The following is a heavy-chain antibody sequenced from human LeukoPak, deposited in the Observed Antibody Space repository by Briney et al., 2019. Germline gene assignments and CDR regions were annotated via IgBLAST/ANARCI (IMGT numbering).Heavy chain of an antibody. Sequence: PSETLSLICTVSGASISSYYWSWIRQPPGKGLEWIGDIYYSGSIKYNPSLKSRVTMSVDTPKNQFSLKLSSVTAADTAIYYCARENPSGYYNRPIDYWGQGTLVTVSS. V-gene: IGHV4-59*01. D-gene: IGHD3-22*01. CDR2: IYYSGSI. J-gene: IGHJ4*02. CDR3: ARENPSGYYNRPIDY. CDR1: GASISSYY.